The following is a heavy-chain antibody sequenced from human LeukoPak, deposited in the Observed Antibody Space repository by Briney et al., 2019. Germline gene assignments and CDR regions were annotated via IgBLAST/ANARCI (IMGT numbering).Heavy chain of an antibody. D-gene: IGHD2-2*01. CDR3: AGHLPAQDWLDV. Sequence: PSETLSLTCAVYGGSFSGHYWSWIRQPPREGLEWIGEINHSGSTNYNPSLKSRVTISVDTSKNQFSLKLSSVTSADTAVYYCAGHLPAQDWLDVWGKGTTVSVSS. CDR2: INHSGST. V-gene: IGHV4-34*01. J-gene: IGHJ6*01. CDR1: GGSFSGHY.